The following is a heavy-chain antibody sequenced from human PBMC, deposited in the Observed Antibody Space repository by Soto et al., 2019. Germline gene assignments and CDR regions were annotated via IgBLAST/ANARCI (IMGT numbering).Heavy chain of an antibody. J-gene: IGHJ4*02. D-gene: IGHD3-22*01. CDR1: GDSVSSNSAA. CDR3: ARVHRQHYDSSGYCPFDY. CDR2: TYYRSKWYN. Sequence: PSQTLSLTCTISGDSVSSNSAAWNWIRQSPSRGLEWLGRTYYRSKWYNDYAVSVKSRITINPDTSKNQFSLQLNSVTPEDTAVYYCARVHRQHYDSSGYCPFDYWGQGTLVTVSS. V-gene: IGHV6-1*01.